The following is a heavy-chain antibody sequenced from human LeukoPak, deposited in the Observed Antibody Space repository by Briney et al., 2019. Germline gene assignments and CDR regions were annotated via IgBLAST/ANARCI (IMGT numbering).Heavy chain of an antibody. CDR2: ISYDGSNK. Sequence: GGSLRLSCAASGFTFSSYAMHWVRQAPGKGLEWVAVISYDGSNKYYADSEKGRFTISRDNSKNTLYLQMNSLRAEDTAVYYCARDGLSGAFDIWGQGTMVTVSS. J-gene: IGHJ3*02. CDR3: ARDGLSGAFDI. CDR1: GFTFSSYA. V-gene: IGHV3-30-3*01. D-gene: IGHD3-10*01.